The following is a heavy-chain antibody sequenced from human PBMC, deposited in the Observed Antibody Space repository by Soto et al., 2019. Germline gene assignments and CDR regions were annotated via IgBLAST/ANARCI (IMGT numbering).Heavy chain of an antibody. D-gene: IGHD2-15*01. CDR2: IIPILGIA. J-gene: IGHJ3*02. Sequence: QVQLVQSGAEVKKPGSSVKVSCKASGGTFSSYTISWVRQAPGQGLEWMGRIIPILGIANYAQKFQGRVTITADKSXXTAYMGMGSLRSEDRAVYYCARDIAAGDTRVAFDIWGQGTMVTVSS. CDR1: GGTFSSYT. V-gene: IGHV1-69*08. CDR3: ARDIAAGDTRVAFDI.